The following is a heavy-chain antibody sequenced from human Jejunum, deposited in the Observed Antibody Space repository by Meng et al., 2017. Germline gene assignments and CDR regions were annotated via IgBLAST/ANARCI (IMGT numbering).Heavy chain of an antibody. V-gene: IGHV3-33*05. J-gene: IGHJ4*02. D-gene: IGHD2-15*01. CDR3: VREWSAYDY. CDR1: GLRISSYG. CDR2: IQPDGRDK. Sequence: QVQVGESGGGVVQPGRPLTLSCAASGLRISSYGIHWVRQAPGKGLEWVALIQPDGRDKNYGNSVEGRFTISRDSAKNTLFLQMNSLRGDDTAVYYCVREWSAYDYWGQGTLVTVFS.